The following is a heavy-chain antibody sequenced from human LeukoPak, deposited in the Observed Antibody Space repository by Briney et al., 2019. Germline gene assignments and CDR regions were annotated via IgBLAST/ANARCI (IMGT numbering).Heavy chain of an antibody. V-gene: IGHV3-23*01. Sequence: QPGGSLRLSCAASGFTFSSYAMSWVRQAPGKGLEWVSAISGSGGSTYYAGSVKGRFTISRDNSKNTLYLQMNSLRAEDTAVYYCAKGIQLRFSYFDYWGQGTLVTVSS. CDR3: AKGIQLRFSYFDY. D-gene: IGHD5-18*01. J-gene: IGHJ4*02. CDR1: GFTFSSYA. CDR2: ISGSGGST.